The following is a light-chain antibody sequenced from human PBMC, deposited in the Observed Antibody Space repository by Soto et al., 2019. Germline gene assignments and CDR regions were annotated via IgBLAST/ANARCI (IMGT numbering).Light chain of an antibody. CDR1: QTIGSN. V-gene: IGKV3-15*01. Sequence: EIVMTQSPAMLSVSPGERATLSCRASQTIGSNLAWYQQKPGQPPRLLIYDASTRATDIPARFTGSGSGTEFTLTISSLKSEDFAVYYCQQYTNWPPTWTFGQGTKVDIK. CDR2: DAS. CDR3: QQYTNWPPTWT. J-gene: IGKJ1*01.